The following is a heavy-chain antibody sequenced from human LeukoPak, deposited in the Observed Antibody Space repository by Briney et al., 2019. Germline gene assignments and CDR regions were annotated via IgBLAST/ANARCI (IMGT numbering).Heavy chain of an antibody. J-gene: IGHJ4*01. CDR3: ARRRTFRGVGSYFDY. CDR1: GGTFSSYA. CDR2: ITPIFGTA. Sequence: SVKVSCKASGGTFSSYAISWVRQAPGQGLEWMGGITPIFGTANYAQKFQGRVTITADESTSTAYMELSSLRSEDTAVYYCARRRTFRGVGSYFDYWGQGTLVTVSS. V-gene: IGHV1-69*13. D-gene: IGHD3-10*01.